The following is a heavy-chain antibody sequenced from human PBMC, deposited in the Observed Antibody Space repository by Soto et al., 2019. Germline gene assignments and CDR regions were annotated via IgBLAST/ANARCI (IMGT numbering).Heavy chain of an antibody. CDR1: GFGVGINY. V-gene: IGHV3-66*01. J-gene: IGHJ6*02. D-gene: IGHD5-18*01. CDR3: ARGGDSYGYGEYYYYGMDV. CDR2: INSGGKT. Sequence: GGSLRLSCAASGFGVGINYMSCVRLVSGKGLEWVSAINSGGKTYYADSVKGRFTISRDNSKNTVYLQMNSVGAEYTAVYYCARGGDSYGYGEYYYYGMDVWGQGT.